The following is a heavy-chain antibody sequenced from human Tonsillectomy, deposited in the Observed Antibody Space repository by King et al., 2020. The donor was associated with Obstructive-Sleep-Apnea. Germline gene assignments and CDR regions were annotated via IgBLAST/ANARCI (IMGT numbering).Heavy chain of an antibody. J-gene: IGHJ4*02. CDR1: GFTFSSYS. Sequence: VQLVESGGGLVKPGGSLRLSCAASGFTFSSYSMNWVRQAPGKGLEWVSSISSSTSYIYYADSVKGRFTISSDNAKNSLYLQMNSLRAEDTAVYYCARGFDYVGNRFDYWGQGTLVTVSS. CDR2: ISSSTSYI. CDR3: ARGFDYVGNRFDY. V-gene: IGHV3-21*01. D-gene: IGHD4-23*01.